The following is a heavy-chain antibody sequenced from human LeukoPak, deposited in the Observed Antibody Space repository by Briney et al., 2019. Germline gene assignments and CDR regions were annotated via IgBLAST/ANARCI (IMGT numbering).Heavy chain of an antibody. CDR3: ARVLHKRNYDITTYYGY. J-gene: IGHJ4*02. CDR2: ISSSSSTI. Sequence: PVGTLRLSCAASGFTFSSYSMNWVRQAPGQGLEWVSYISSSSSTIYYADSVKGRFTISRDNAKNSLYLQMNSLRAEATAVYYCARVLHKRNYDITTYYGYWGQGTLVTVSS. V-gene: IGHV3-48*01. CDR1: GFTFSSYS. D-gene: IGHD3-22*01.